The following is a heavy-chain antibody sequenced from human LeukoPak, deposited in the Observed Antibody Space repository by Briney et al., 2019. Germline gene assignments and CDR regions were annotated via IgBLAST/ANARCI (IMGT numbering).Heavy chain of an antibody. Sequence: PSETLSLTCTVSGGSISSSSYYWGWIRQPPGKGLEWIGSIYYSGSTYYNPSLKSRVTISVDTSKNQFSLKLSSVTAADTAVYYCARRRYSSSWYGYYYMDVWGKGTTVTISS. V-gene: IGHV4-39*07. CDR1: GGSISSSSYY. D-gene: IGHD6-13*01. CDR3: ARRRYSSSWYGYYYMDV. CDR2: IYYSGST. J-gene: IGHJ6*03.